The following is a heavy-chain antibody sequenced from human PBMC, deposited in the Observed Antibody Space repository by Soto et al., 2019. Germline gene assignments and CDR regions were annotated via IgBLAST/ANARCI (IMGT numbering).Heavy chain of an antibody. V-gene: IGHV1-69*13. D-gene: IGHD6-13*01. Sequence: SVKVSCKASGGTFSSYAISWVRQAPGQGLEWMGGIIPIFGTANYAQKFQGRVTITADESTSTAYMGLSSLRSEDTAVYYCARGGQQLVLNWFDPWGQGTLVTVSS. CDR2: IIPIFGTA. CDR1: GGTFSSYA. J-gene: IGHJ5*02. CDR3: ARGGQQLVLNWFDP.